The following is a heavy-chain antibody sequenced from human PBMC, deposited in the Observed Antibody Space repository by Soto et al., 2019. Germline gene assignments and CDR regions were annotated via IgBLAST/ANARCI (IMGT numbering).Heavy chain of an antibody. CDR1: GDSFSNYY. D-gene: IGHD2-2*01. J-gene: IGHJ5*02. CDR2: IYPTGST. V-gene: IGHV4-4*07. Sequence: SETLSLTCTVSGDSFSNYYCNWVRKSAGKGLEWIGRIYPTGSTTYNPSLKSRLTMSVDTSKNQFSLRLTSMTAADTAVYYCATGRSEVVPGAMDTWGQGTLVTV. CDR3: ATGRSEVVPGAMDT.